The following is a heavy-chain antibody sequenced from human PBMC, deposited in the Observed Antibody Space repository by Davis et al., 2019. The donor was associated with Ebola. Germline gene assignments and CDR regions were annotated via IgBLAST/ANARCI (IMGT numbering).Heavy chain of an antibody. J-gene: IGHJ4*02. CDR1: GGSISSYY. CDR2: INHSGST. CDR3: ARMVQGGIDY. V-gene: IGHV4-34*01. Sequence: SETLSLTCTVSGGSISSYYCSWIRQPPGKGLEWIGEINHSGSTNYNPSLKSRVTISVDTSKNQFSLKLSSVTAADTAVYYCARMVQGGIDYWGQGTLVTVSS. D-gene: IGHD3-10*01.